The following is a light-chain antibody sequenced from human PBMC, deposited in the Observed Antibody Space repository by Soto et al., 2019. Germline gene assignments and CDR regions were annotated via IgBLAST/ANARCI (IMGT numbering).Light chain of an antibody. CDR3: QQANSLPLT. Sequence: DLQMTQSPSSVSAYVGDRVTITCRASQGISTWLAWYQQTPGKAPNLLIYVASSLQSGVPSRFSGSGSGTDFTLTISSLQPEDSATYYCQQANSLPLTFGGGTKVEIK. CDR2: VAS. J-gene: IGKJ4*01. CDR1: QGISTW. V-gene: IGKV1D-12*01.